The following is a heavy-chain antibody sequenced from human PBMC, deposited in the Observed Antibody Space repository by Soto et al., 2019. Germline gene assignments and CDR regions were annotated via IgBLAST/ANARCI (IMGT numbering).Heavy chain of an antibody. D-gene: IGHD3-22*01. J-gene: IGHJ4*02. CDR3: ARQRDYYATSGDSYFDY. CDR1: GGSISSTNYF. CDR2: IHYSGST. Sequence: QLQLQESGPRLVKPSETLSLTCTVSGGSISSTNYFWGWIRQPPGKGLEWIGSIHYSGSTYDNPXLKRRVTVSVXXSXNXXSLKLTSVTAADTAVYYCARQRDYYATSGDSYFDYWGQGTLVTVSS. V-gene: IGHV4-39*01.